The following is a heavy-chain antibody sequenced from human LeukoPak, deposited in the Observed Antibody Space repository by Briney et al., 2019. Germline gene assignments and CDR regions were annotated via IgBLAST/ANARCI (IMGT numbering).Heavy chain of an antibody. D-gene: IGHD3-16*02. CDR3: ARDKNYDYVWGSYRPIDY. V-gene: IGHV3-21*01. J-gene: IGHJ4*02. CDR1: GFTFSSYS. CDR2: ISSSSSYI. Sequence: KAGGSLRLSCAASGFTFSSYSMNWVRQAPGKGLEWVSSISSSSSYIYYADSVKGRFTISRDNAKNSLYLQMNSLRAEGTAVYYCARDKNYDYVWGSYRPIDYWGQGTLVTVSS.